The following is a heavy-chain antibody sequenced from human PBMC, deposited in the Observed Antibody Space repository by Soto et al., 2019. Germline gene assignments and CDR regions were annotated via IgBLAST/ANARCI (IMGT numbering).Heavy chain of an antibody. Sequence: SETLSLTCTVSGGSISSYYWSWIRQPPGKGLEWIGYIYYSGSTNYNPSLKSRVTISVGTSKNQFSLKLSSVTAADTAVYYCVRDGDGRMTTAPYYYNGMDVWGPGTTVTVSS. V-gene: IGHV4-59*01. CDR2: IYYSGST. CDR1: GGSISSYY. CDR3: VRDGDGRMTTAPYYYNGMDV. D-gene: IGHD4-4*01. J-gene: IGHJ6*02.